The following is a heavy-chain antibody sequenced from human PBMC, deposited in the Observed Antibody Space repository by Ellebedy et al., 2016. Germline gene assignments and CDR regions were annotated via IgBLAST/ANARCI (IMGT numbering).Heavy chain of an antibody. CDR2: IYYSGST. V-gene: IGHV4-39*01. CDR1: GGSISSSSYY. CDR3: ARHILGQVPAAIYWYFDL. Sequence: SETLSLTCTVSGGSISSSSYYWGWIRQPPGKGLEWIGSIYYSGSTYYNPSLKSRVTISVDTSKNQFSLKLSSVTAADTAGYYCARHILGQVPAAIYWYFDLWGRGTLVTVSS. J-gene: IGHJ2*01. D-gene: IGHD2-2*01.